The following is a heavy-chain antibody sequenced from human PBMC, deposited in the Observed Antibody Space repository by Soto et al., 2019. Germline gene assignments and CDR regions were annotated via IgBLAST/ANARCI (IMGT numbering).Heavy chain of an antibody. Sequence: QVQLVESGGGVVQPGRSLRLSCAASEFTFSRHGMHWVRQAPGKGLQWVGVIWSDGSNEVYADSVKGRFIISRDNSKNIRELQMNSRRAEDTAVYYCARERTFGDNKHNYMDVWGTGITVTVSS. D-gene: IGHD3-10*01. CDR1: EFTFSRHG. J-gene: IGHJ6*03. CDR3: ARERTFGDNKHNYMDV. CDR2: IWSDGSNE. V-gene: IGHV3-33*01.